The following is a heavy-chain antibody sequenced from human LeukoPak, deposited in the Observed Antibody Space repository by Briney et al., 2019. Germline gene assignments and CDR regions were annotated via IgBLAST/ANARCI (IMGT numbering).Heavy chain of an antibody. CDR3: ARGHMVRGVIIPNWFDP. J-gene: IGHJ5*02. V-gene: IGHV4-30-2*01. Sequence: PSQTLSLTCAVSGGSISSGCYSWSWIRQPPGKGLEWIGYIYHSGSTYYNPSLKSRVTISVDRSKNQFSLKLSSVTAADTAVYYCARGHMVRGVIIPNWFDPWGQGTLVTVSS. CDR1: GGSISSGCYS. D-gene: IGHD3-10*01. CDR2: IYHSGST.